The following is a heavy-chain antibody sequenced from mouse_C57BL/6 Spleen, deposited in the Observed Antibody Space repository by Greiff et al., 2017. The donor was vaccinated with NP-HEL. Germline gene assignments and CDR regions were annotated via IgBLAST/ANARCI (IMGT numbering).Heavy chain of an antibody. J-gene: IGHJ3*01. CDR2: ISRGGDYI. V-gene: IGHV5-9-1*02. D-gene: IGHD1-1*01. Sequence: EVQVVESGEGLVKPGGSLKLSCAASGFTFSSYAMSWVRQTPEKRLEWVAYISRGGDYIYYADTVKGRFTISRDNARNTLYLQMSSLKSEDTAMYYCTRDEDYGSSYGFAYWGQGTLVTVSA. CDR3: TRDEDYGSSYGFAY. CDR1: GFTFSSYA.